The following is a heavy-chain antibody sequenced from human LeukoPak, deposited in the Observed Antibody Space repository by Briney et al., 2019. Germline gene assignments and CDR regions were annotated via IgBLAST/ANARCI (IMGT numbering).Heavy chain of an antibody. CDR1: GFTFSSDW. D-gene: IGHD3-9*01. Sequence: GGSLRLSCAASGFTFSSDWMNWVRQAPGKGLEWVANINQDGRKKYYVDSVKDRFTISRDNAMNSLFLQMNSLRVEDTAVYYCARDPDILTGISYDIWGQGTKVTVSS. CDR3: ARDPDILTGISYDI. J-gene: IGHJ3*02. V-gene: IGHV3-7*05. CDR2: INQDGRKK.